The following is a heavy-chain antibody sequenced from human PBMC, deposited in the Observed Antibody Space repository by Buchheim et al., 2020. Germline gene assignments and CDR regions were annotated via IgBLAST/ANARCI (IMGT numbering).Heavy chain of an antibody. CDR1: GFIFSSFS. Sequence: EVQLVESGGGLVQPGGSLRLSCAASGFIFSSFSMNWVRQAPGKGLEWVAYIGVSSSNIYYADSVKGRFTISRANAENSLYLQMNSLRAEDTAVYYCVRDHQFAFDYWGQGTL. D-gene: IGHD2-2*01. CDR2: IGVSSSNI. CDR3: VRDHQFAFDY. J-gene: IGHJ4*02. V-gene: IGHV3-48*04.